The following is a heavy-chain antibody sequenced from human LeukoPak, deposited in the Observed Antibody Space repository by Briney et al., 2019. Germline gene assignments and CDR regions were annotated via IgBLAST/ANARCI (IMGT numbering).Heavy chain of an antibody. V-gene: IGHV1-18*01. J-gene: IGHJ4*02. CDR3: ARDRPKAVAGNFDY. CDR1: GYTFTSYG. Sequence: GASAKVSCKASGYTFTSYGISWVRQAPGQGLEWMGWISAYNGNTNYAQKLQGRVTMTTDTSTSTAYMELRSLRSDDTAVYYCARDRPKAVAGNFDYWGQGTLVTVSS. CDR2: ISAYNGNT. D-gene: IGHD6-19*01.